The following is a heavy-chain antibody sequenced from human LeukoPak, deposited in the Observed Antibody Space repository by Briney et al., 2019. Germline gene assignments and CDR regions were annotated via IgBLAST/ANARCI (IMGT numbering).Heavy chain of an antibody. CDR2: ISGSDDST. D-gene: IGHD6-13*01. V-gene: IGHV3-23*01. J-gene: IGHJ4*02. Sequence: GGSLRLSCAASGFTFSSYAMNWVRQAPGKGLEWVSGISGSDDSTYYADSVKSRFTISRDISRNTLYLQMNSLRAEDTAVYYCAKDSGHSSSWYYWGQGTLVTVSS. CDR3: AKDSGHSSSWYY. CDR1: GFTFSSYA.